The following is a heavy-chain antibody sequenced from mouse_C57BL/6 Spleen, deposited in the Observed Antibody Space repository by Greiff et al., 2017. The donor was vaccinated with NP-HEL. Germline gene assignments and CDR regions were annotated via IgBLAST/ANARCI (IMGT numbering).Heavy chain of an antibody. J-gene: IGHJ4*01. V-gene: IGHV5-16*01. CDR3: ARGPYYYGSSYPYYAMDY. D-gene: IGHD1-1*01. CDR1: GFTFSDYY. CDR2: INYDGSST. Sequence: EVQVVESEGGLVQPGSSMKLSCTASGFTFSDYYMAWVRQVPEKGLEWVANINYDGSSTYYLDSLKSRFIISRDNAKNILYLQMSSLKSEDTATYYCARGPYYYGSSYPYYAMDYWGQGTSVTVSS.